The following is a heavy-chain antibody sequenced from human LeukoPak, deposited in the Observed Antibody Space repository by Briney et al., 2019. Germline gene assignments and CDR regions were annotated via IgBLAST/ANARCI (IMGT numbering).Heavy chain of an antibody. CDR2: ISSSGST. CDR1: GGSISNYY. CDR3: ARQHPSAWTGFDC. D-gene: IGHD6-19*01. V-gene: IGHV4-59*08. Sequence: PSETLSLTCTVSGGSISNYYWSWIRQPPGKGLEWIGYISSSGSTNYSPSLRSRVTISVDTSKQHFSLKLNSVTAADTAVYYCARQHPSAWTGFDCWGQGTLVTVSS. J-gene: IGHJ4*02.